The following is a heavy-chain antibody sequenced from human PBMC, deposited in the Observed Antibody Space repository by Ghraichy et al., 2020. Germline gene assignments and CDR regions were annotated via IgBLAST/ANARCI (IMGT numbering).Heavy chain of an antibody. V-gene: IGHV3-33*01. D-gene: IGHD6-19*01. J-gene: IGHJ1*01. Sequence: GGSLRLSCAASGFTFSRYGMHWVRQAPGKGLEWVAIIWYDGSKTYYADSVKGRFTISRDNSKNTPYLQMNSLRAEDTAVYYFARWVGSGWSYAEYSQHWGQGTLVTVSS. CDR1: GFTFSRYG. CDR3: ARWVGSGWSYAEYSQH. CDR2: IWYDGSKT.